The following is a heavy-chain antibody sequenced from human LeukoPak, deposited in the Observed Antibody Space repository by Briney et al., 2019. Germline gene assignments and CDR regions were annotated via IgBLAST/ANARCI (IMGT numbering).Heavy chain of an antibody. CDR2: ISSSGTTI. CDR1: GFTFTTYE. V-gene: IGHV3-48*03. Sequence: GGSLRLSCAVSGFTFTTYEMNWVRQAPGKGLEWVSYISSSGTTIYYADSVKGRFTISRDNAKNSLYLQMNSLRAEDTAVYYCARDIAPIDYWGQGTLVTVSS. J-gene: IGHJ4*02. CDR3: ARDIAPIDY. D-gene: IGHD2-15*01.